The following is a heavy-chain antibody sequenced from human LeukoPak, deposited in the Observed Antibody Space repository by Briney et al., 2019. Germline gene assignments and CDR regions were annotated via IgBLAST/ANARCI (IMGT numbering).Heavy chain of an antibody. V-gene: IGHV3-43*02. CDR3: AKDMYYYDSSAFDY. J-gene: IGHJ4*02. CDR1: GFTFDDYA. Sequence: GGSLRLSCAASGFTFDDYAMHWVRQAPGKGLEWVSLISGDGGSTYYADSVKGRFTISRDNSKNSLYLQMNSLRTEDTVLYYCAKDMYYYDSSAFDYWGQGTLVTVSS. CDR2: ISGDGGST. D-gene: IGHD3-22*01.